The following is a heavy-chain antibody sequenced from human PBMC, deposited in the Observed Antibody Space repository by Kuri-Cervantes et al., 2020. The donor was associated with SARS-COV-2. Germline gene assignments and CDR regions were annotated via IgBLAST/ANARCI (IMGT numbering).Heavy chain of an antibody. Sequence: ASVKVSCKASGYTFTSYGISWVRQAPGQGLEWMGGFDPEDGETIYAQKFQGRVTMTEDTSTDTAYMELSSLRSADTAVYYCARTHQLITTNDAYDIWGQGTKVTVSS. CDR2: FDPEDGET. CDR3: ARTHQLITTNDAYDI. D-gene: IGHD3-22*01. V-gene: IGHV1-24*01. CDR1: GYTFTSYG. J-gene: IGHJ3*02.